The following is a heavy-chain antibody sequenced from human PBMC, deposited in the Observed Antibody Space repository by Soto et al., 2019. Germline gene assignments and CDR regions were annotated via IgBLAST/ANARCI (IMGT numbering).Heavy chain of an antibody. Sequence: GASVKVSCKASGYTFTGYYMHWVRQAPGQGLEWMGWINPNSGGTNYAQKFQGWVTMTRDTSISTAYMELSRLRSDDTAVYYCGRGGGIVPGGGVANDIWGQGTMVTVSS. CDR1: GYTFTGYY. D-gene: IGHD1-26*01. J-gene: IGHJ3*02. CDR3: GRGGGIVPGGGVANDI. V-gene: IGHV1-2*04. CDR2: INPNSGGT.